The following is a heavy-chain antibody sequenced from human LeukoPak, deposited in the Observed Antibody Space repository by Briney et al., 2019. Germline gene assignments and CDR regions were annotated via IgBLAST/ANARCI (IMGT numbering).Heavy chain of an antibody. Sequence: PGGSLRLSCAASGLTVSSNYMSWVRQAPGKGLEWVSVIYSGGSTYYADSVKGRFTISRDNSKNTLYLQMNSLRAEDTAVYYCASSSIRYCSSTSCALTFDYWGQGTLVTVSS. J-gene: IGHJ4*02. D-gene: IGHD2-2*01. CDR3: ASSSIRYCSSTSCALTFDY. CDR2: IYSGGST. V-gene: IGHV3-53*01. CDR1: GLTVSSNY.